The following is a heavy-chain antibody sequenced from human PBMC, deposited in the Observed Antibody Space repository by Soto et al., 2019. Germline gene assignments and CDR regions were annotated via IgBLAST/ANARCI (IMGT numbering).Heavy chain of an antibody. J-gene: IGHJ6*02. Sequence: QVRLVQSGAEVKKPGSSVKVSCEASGGTFSSYAVTWVRQAPGQGLEWMGGIIPIVTTPNYAQKFQGRLTISADKSTITSYMELSSLRSEYTGVYYCARVCYNFWSRYHYYGMDVWGQGTTVIVSS. D-gene: IGHD3-3*01. CDR3: ARVCYNFWSRYHYYGMDV. CDR1: GGTFSSYA. V-gene: IGHV1-69*06. CDR2: IIPIVTTP.